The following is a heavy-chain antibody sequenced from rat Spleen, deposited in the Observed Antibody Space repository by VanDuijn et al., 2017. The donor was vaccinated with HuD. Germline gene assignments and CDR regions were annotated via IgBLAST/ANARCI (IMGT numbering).Heavy chain of an antibody. Sequence: EVQLVESGGGLVQPGRSLKLSCITSGFTFNNYWMTWVRQAPAKGLEWVASITTSGGHTYYRDSVKGRFTVSRDNTKSTLYLQMDSLRSEDTATYYCGRHAGYYSGDYVLDAWGQGASVTVSS. CDR3: GRHAGYYSGDYVLDA. V-gene: IGHV5-31*01. J-gene: IGHJ4*01. CDR2: ITTSGGHT. CDR1: GFTFNNYW. D-gene: IGHD1-1*01.